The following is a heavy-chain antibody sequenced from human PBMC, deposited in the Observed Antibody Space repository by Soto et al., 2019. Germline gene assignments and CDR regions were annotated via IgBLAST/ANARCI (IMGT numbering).Heavy chain of an antibody. CDR3: ARGSLTMTTREPAYNYYYYYGMDV. Sequence: QVQLVQSGAEVKKPGSSVKVSCKASGGTFNSYGVSWVRQAPGQGLEWMGGIIPIFATTNYAQKFQDRVTINADESTSTVYMELSSLRSEDTAVYYCARGSLTMTTREPAYNYYYYYGMDVWGQGTTVTVS. CDR1: GGTFNSYG. V-gene: IGHV1-69*01. D-gene: IGHD1-1*01. CDR2: IIPIFATT. J-gene: IGHJ6*02.